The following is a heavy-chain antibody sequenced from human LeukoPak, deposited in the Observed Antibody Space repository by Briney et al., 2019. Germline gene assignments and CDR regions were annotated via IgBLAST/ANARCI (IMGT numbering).Heavy chain of an antibody. D-gene: IGHD2-21*02. J-gene: IGHJ4*02. CDR3: ARAVTAEYCFDY. CDR1: GGSISSGGYY. V-gene: IGHV4-31*03. CDR2: IYYSGST. Sequence: SETLSLTCTVSGGSISSGGYYWSWIRQHPGKGLEWIGYIYYSGSTYYNPSLKSRVTISVDTSKNQFSLKLSSVTAADTAVYYCARAVTAEYCFDYWGQGTLVTVSS.